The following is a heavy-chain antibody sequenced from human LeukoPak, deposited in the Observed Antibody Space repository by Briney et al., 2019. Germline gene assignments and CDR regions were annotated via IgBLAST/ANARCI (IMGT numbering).Heavy chain of an antibody. J-gene: IGHJ5*02. D-gene: IGHD4-17*01. CDR1: GGSFSGYY. CDR2: INHSGST. Sequence: SETLSLICAVYGGSFSGYYWSWIRQPPGKGLEWIGEINHSGSTNYNPSLKSRVTISVDTSKNQFSLKLSSVTAADTAVYYCAGGDDYGDYVLGFDPWGQGTLVTVSS. CDR3: AGGDDYGDYVLGFDP. V-gene: IGHV4-34*01.